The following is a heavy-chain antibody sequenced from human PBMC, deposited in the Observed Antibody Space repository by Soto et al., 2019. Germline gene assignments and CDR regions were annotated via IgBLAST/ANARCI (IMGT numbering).Heavy chain of an antibody. CDR2: IYYSGST. D-gene: IGHD3-10*01. Sequence: SETLSLTCTVSGGSISSYYWSWIRQPPGKGLEWIGYIYYSGSTNYNPSLKSRVTISVDTSKNQFSLKLSSVTAADTAVYYCARDHPYYYGPGSYRWFDPWGQGTLVTVSS. CDR3: ARDHPYYYGPGSYRWFDP. V-gene: IGHV4-59*01. CDR1: GGSISSYY. J-gene: IGHJ5*02.